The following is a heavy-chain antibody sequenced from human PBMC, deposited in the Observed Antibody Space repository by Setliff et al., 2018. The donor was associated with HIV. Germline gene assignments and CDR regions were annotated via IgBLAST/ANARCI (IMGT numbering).Heavy chain of an antibody. Sequence: KTSETLSLTCSVYGVSINLHHWSWIRQSPGKGLECIGSVSDTGTTNYNPSLRSRVTISSDTSKNQISLRLTSVTAADTALYFCARHKVISKLGGLIQDYFYYGLDAWGQGTTVTVSS. CDR1: GVSINLHH. D-gene: IGHD3-16*01. CDR2: VSDTGTT. J-gene: IGHJ6*02. V-gene: IGHV4-59*11. CDR3: ARHKVISKLGGLIQDYFYYGLDA.